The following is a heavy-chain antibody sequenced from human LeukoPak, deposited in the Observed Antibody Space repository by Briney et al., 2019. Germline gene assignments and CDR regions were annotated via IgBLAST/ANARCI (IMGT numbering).Heavy chain of an antibody. CDR1: GGSISSYY. D-gene: IGHD7-27*01. CDR2: IYYSGST. V-gene: IGHV4-59*01. CDR3: ARDLNLTGDAFDI. Sequence: SETLSLTCTVSGGSISSYYWSWIRQPPGKGPEWIGYIYYSGSTNYNPSLKSRVTISADTSKNQFSLKLSSVTAADTAVYYCARDLNLTGDAFDIWGQGTMVTVSS. J-gene: IGHJ3*02.